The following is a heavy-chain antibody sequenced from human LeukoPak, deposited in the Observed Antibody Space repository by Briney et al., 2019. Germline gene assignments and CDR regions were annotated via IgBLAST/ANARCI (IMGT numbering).Heavy chain of an antibody. CDR1: GFTVSSNY. J-gene: IGHJ4*02. Sequence: GGSLRLSCAASGFTVSSNYMSWVRQAPGEGVEWVSVIYSGGSTYYADSVKGRFTISRDNSKNTLYLQMNSLRAEDTAVYYCARAGAVAGLSFDYWGQGTLVTVSS. D-gene: IGHD6-19*01. V-gene: IGHV3-66*01. CDR2: IYSGGST. CDR3: ARAGAVAGLSFDY.